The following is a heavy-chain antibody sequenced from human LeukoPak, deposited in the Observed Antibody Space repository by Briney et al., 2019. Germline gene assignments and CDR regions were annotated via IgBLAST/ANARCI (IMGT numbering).Heavy chain of an antibody. V-gene: IGHV3-48*01. CDR3: ARATENNWFDP. CDR2: ISSSSSTI. Sequence: GGSLRLSCAASGFTFSSYSMNWVRQAPGKGLEWVSYISSSSSTIYYADSVKGRFTISRDNAKNSLYLQMNSLRAEDTAVYYCARATENNWFDPWGQGTLVTVSS. D-gene: IGHD4-17*01. CDR1: GFTFSSYS. J-gene: IGHJ5*02.